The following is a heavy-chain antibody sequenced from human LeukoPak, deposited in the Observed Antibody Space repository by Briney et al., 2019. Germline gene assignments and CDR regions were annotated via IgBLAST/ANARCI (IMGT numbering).Heavy chain of an antibody. Sequence: GASVKVSCKASGYTFTSYDINWERQATGQGLEWMGWMNPNSGNTGYAQKFQGRVTMTRNTSISTAYMELSSLRSEDTAVYYCASYFDPYYYYGMDVWGQGTTVTVSS. CDR2: MNPNSGNT. D-gene: IGHD3-22*01. CDR1: GYTFTSYD. J-gene: IGHJ6*02. V-gene: IGHV1-8*01. CDR3: ASYFDPYYYYGMDV.